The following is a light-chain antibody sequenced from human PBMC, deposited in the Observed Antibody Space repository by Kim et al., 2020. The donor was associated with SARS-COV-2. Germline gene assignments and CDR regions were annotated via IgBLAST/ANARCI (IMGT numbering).Light chain of an antibody. J-gene: IGKJ4*01. CDR3: QQHNNWPTLT. V-gene: IGKV3D-15*01. CDR2: GAS. CDR1: QSVSSN. Sequence: EIVMTQSPATLSVSPGERATRSCRASQSVSSNLAWYQQKPGQAPRLLIYGASTRATGIPARFSGSGSGTEFTLTISSLQSEDFAVYYCQQHNNWPTLTFGGGTKVEI.